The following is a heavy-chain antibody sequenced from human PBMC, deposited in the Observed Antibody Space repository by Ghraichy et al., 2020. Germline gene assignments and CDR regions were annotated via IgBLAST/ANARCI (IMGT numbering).Heavy chain of an antibody. CDR2: INHSGST. D-gene: IGHD2-15*01. Sequence: SETLSLTCAVYGGSFSGYYWSWIRQPPGKGLEWIGEINHSGSTNYNPSLKSRVTISVDTSKNQFSLKLSSVTAADTAVYYCARGKARGGGYQYYYYYYGMDVWGQGTTVTVSS. CDR1: GGSFSGYY. CDR3: ARGKARGGGYQYYYYYYGMDV. V-gene: IGHV4-34*01. J-gene: IGHJ6*02.